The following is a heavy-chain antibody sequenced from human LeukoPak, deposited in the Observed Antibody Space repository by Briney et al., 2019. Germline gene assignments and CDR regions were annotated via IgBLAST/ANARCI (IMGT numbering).Heavy chain of an antibody. CDR2: IGGSIGST. CDR3: ATSPYYYDGSGSHFDY. J-gene: IGHJ4*02. Sequence: ETLSLTCTVSGGSISSYYWSWVRQAPGKGLEWVSTIGGSIGSTYYADSVKGRFTISRDNSKNTLYLQMNSLTVEDTAVYYCATSPYYYDGSGSHFDYWGQGTLVTVSS. D-gene: IGHD3-22*01. V-gene: IGHV3-23*01. CDR1: GGSISSYY.